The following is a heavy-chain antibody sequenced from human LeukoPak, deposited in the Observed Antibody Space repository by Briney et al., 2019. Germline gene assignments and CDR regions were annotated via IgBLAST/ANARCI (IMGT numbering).Heavy chain of an antibody. D-gene: IGHD1-1*01. CDR1: GFTFSNAW. CDR2: IKSKTDGGTT. Sequence: GGSPRLSCAASGFTFSNAWMSWVRQAPGKGLEWVGRIKSKTDGGTTDYAAPVKGRFTISRDDSKNTLYLQMNSLKTEDTAVYYCTTALSGWNDADYWGQGTLVTVSS. CDR3: TTALSGWNDADY. J-gene: IGHJ4*02. V-gene: IGHV3-15*01.